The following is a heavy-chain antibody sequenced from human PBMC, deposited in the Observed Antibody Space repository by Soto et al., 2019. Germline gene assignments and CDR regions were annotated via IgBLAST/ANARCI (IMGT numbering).Heavy chain of an antibody. D-gene: IGHD2-2*01. CDR1: GFSIGKNY. J-gene: IGHJ4*01. CDR2: IYSGGTT. V-gene: IGHV3-53*01. CDR3: TRDPPAGHQ. Sequence: VGSLRLSCAASGFSIGKNYMSWVRPAPGKELEWVSLIYSGGTTHYADSVKGRFTISRDSSNNTLHLQMNSLRVEETALYYGTRDPPAGHQWGPGTLVTVSS.